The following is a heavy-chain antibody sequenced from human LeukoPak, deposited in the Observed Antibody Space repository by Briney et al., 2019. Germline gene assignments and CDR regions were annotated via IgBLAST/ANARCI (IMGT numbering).Heavy chain of an antibody. D-gene: IGHD3-22*01. CDR2: ISSSSSTI. Sequence: GGSLRLSCAASRFTFSSYSMNWVRQAPGKGLEWVSYISSSSSTIYYADSVKGRFTISRDNAKNSLCLQMNSLRDEDTAVYYCARDHYYDSSGYYPYDAFDIWGQGTMVTVSS. V-gene: IGHV3-48*02. CDR1: RFTFSSYS. CDR3: ARDHYYDSSGYYPYDAFDI. J-gene: IGHJ3*02.